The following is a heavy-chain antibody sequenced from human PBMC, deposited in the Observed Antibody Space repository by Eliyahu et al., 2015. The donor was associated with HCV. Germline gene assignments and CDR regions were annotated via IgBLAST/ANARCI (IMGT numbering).Heavy chain of an antibody. V-gene: IGHV2-5*02. Sequence: QITLKESGPTLVKPTETLTLTCTFSGFSFNNDEVGXGWIRQSPGKALEWLALIYWDDDERYTPSLKTRLTITKDTSKNQVVLTMTNLDPKDTATYFCAQIGYHCSGTSCFDLWGQGILVTVSS. CDR1: GFSFNNDEVG. CDR3: AQIGYHCSGTSCFDL. D-gene: IGHD1-26*01. J-gene: IGHJ5*02. CDR2: IYWDDDE.